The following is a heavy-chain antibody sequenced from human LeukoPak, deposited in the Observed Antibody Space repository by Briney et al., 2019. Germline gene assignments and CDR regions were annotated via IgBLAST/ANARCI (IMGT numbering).Heavy chain of an antibody. Sequence: GGSLRLSCAASGFTVSRNYMSWVRQAPGKGLVWVSVLYSGGSTYYADSVKGRFTISRDNSKNTLYLQMNSLRGEDTAVYYCAREAVTYGSGADPLDYWGQGTLVTVSS. V-gene: IGHV3-66*01. D-gene: IGHD3-10*01. J-gene: IGHJ4*02. CDR3: AREAVTYGSGADPLDY. CDR1: GFTVSRNY. CDR2: LYSGGST.